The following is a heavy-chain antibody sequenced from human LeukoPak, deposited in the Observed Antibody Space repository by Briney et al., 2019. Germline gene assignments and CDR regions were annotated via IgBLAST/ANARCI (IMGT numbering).Heavy chain of an antibody. CDR1: GGSISTSSYY. V-gene: IGHV4-39*07. Sequence: PSETLSLTCTVSGGSISTSSYYWGWIRQPPGKGLEWIGSMYYSGSTYYNPSLKSRVTMSVDTSKNQFSLKLSSVTAADTALYYCARGEAAGGPMDYMDVWDTGAAVTVSS. J-gene: IGHJ6*03. CDR3: ARGEAAGGPMDYMDV. CDR2: MYYSGST. D-gene: IGHD2-15*01.